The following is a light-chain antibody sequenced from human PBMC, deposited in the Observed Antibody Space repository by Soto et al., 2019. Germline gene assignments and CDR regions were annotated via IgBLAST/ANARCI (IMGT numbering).Light chain of an antibody. CDR3: HQRQSWPRT. J-gene: IGKJ1*01. Sequence: DIQMTQSPSTLSGSVGDRVTITCRASQTISSWLAWYQQKPGKAPKLLIYKASTLKSGVPSRFSGSGSGTEFTLTISSLQPEDFAVYYCHQRQSWPRTVGQGTKVDI. CDR1: QTISSW. CDR2: KAS. V-gene: IGKV1-5*03.